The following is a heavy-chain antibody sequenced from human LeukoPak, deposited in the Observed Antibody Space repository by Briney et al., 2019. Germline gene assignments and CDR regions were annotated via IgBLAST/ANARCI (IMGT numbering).Heavy chain of an antibody. CDR1: GFTFDDYG. CDR3: AELGITMIGGV. CDR2: INWNGGST. J-gene: IGHJ6*04. Sequence: GGSLRLSCAASGFTFDDYGMSWVRQAPGKGLEWVSGINWNGGSTGYADSVKGRFTISRDNAKNSLYLQMNSLRAEDTAVYYCAELGITMIGGVWGKGTTVTISS. D-gene: IGHD3-10*02. V-gene: IGHV3-20*04.